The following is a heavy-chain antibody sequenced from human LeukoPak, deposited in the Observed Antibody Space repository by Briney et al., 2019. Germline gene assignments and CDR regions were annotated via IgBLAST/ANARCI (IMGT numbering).Heavy chain of an antibody. CDR3: ATDLFGVLRKNWGTDY. V-gene: IGHV1-24*01. CDR1: GYTLTELS. D-gene: IGHD7-27*01. CDR2: FDPEDGET. J-gene: IGHJ4*02. Sequence: ASVKVSCKVSGYTLTELSMHWVRQAPGKGLEWMGGFDPEDGETIYAQKFQGRVTLTEDTSTDTAYMELSSLRSEDTAVYYCATDLFGVLRKNWGTDYWGQGTLVTVSS.